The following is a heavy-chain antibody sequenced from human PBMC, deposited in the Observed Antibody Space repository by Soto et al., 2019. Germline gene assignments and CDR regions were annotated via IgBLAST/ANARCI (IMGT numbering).Heavy chain of an antibody. Sequence: EVQLLESGGDLVQPGGSLRLSCAASGFSFSDYSMNWVRQAPGRGLEWVAFIDLGGTSPDYRESVNGRFTLSKDKSKNTVYLQMNSLRVEDTAVYYCTKDRVPDGIYSFDYWGQGALVTVSS. CDR2: IDLGGTSP. D-gene: IGHD2-15*01. V-gene: IGHV3-23*03. J-gene: IGHJ4*02. CDR1: GFSFSDYS. CDR3: TKDRVPDGIYSFDY.